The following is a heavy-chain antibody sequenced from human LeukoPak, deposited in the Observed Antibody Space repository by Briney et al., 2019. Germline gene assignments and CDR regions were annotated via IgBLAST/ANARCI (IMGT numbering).Heavy chain of an antibody. D-gene: IGHD3-22*01. CDR2: IYYSGST. J-gene: IGHJ5*02. CDR1: GGSVSSGSYY. Sequence: SETLSLTCTVSGGSVSSGSYYWSWIRQPPGKGLEWIGYIYYSGSTNYNPSLKSRVTISVDTSKNQFSLKLSSVTAADTAVYYCARGSRYYYDSSGYNWFDPWGQGTLVTVSS. CDR3: ARGSRYYYDSSGYNWFDP. V-gene: IGHV4-61*01.